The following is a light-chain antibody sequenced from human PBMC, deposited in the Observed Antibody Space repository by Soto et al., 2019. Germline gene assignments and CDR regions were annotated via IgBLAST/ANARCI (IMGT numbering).Light chain of an antibody. V-gene: IGKV3-20*01. CDR1: QSVSSSY. CDR3: QQYSSSPYT. CDR2: GAS. Sequence: EIVLTQSPGTLSLSPGERATLSCRASQSVSSSYLAWYQQKPGQAPRLLIYGASSRATGIPDRFSGSGSGTDFTLTISRLEPEDSAAYYCQQYSSSPYTFGQGTKLEIK. J-gene: IGKJ2*01.